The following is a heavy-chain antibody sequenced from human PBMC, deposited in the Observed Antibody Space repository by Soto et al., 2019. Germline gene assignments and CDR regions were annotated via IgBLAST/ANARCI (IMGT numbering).Heavy chain of an antibody. Sequence: QITLKESGPTLVKPTQTLTLTCTFSGFSLSTSGVGVGWIRQPPGKALEWLALIYWDDDKRYSPSLKSRLTSTKDTSKNQVVLTMTNMDPVDTATNYCAHSLGSYGDYVSYFQHWGQGTLVTVSS. CDR1: GFSLSTSGVG. V-gene: IGHV2-5*02. J-gene: IGHJ1*01. CDR3: AHSLGSYGDYVSYFQH. CDR2: IYWDDDK. D-gene: IGHD4-17*01.